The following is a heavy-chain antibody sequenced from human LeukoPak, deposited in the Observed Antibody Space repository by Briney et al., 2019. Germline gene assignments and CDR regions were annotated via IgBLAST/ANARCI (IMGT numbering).Heavy chain of an antibody. CDR1: GYTFTSYY. CDR3: ARAHLGAVGGGVGDY. CDR2: INPSGGST. J-gene: IGHJ4*02. D-gene: IGHD3-16*01. V-gene: IGHV1-46*01. Sequence: ASVKVSCKASGYTFTSYYMRWVRQAPGQGLEWMGIINPSGGSTSYAQKFQGRVTMTRDTSTSTVYMELSSLRSEDTAVYYCARAHLGAVGGGVGDYWGQGTLVTVSS.